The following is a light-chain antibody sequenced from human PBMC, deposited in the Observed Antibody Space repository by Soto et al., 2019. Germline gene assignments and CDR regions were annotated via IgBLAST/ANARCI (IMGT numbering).Light chain of an antibody. Sequence: EIVLTQSPRPLSRSPGDRATLSCGASQSVSNNYLAWYQQKPGQAPRLVIYGASNRATGIPARFSGSGSGTDFTLTISNVEPEDFAVYYCQQRSNWPPITFGQGTRLEIK. CDR2: GAS. CDR3: QQRSNWPPIT. J-gene: IGKJ5*01. CDR1: QSVSNNY. V-gene: IGKV3-11*01.